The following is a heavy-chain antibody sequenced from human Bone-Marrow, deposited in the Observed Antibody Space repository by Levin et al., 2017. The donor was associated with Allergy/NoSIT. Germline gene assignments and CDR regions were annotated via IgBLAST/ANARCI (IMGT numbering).Heavy chain of an antibody. D-gene: IGHD2-15*01. CDR1: GGTFSSYA. Sequence: ASVKVSCKASGGTFSSYAISWVRQAPGQGLEWMGGIIPIFGTANYAQKFQGRVTITADESTSTAYMELSSLRSEDTAVYYCALLWGSSEFLYGGMDVWGQGTTVTVSS. CDR3: ALLWGSSEFLYGGMDV. V-gene: IGHV1-69*13. CDR2: IIPIFGTA. J-gene: IGHJ6*02.